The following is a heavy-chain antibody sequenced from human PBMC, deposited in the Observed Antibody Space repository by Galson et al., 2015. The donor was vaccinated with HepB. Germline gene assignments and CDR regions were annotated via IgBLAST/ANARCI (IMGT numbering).Heavy chain of an antibody. V-gene: IGHV4-39*07. Sequence: ETLSLTCTVSGGSISNGNYYWGWIRQPPGKGLEWIGSIYYRGSTYYNPSLKSRVTISVDTSKNQFSLELSAVTAADTAIYYCARAAWGTGTTNWFDPWGQGTLVTVSS. D-gene: IGHD1-14*01. CDR1: GGSISNGNYY. J-gene: IGHJ5*02. CDR2: IYYRGST. CDR3: ARAAWGTGTTNWFDP.